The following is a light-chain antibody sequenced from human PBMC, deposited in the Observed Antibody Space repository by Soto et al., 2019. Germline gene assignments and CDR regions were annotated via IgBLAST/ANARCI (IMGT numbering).Light chain of an antibody. CDR3: GTWDTSLSVHD. CDR1: SSNIGNNY. Sequence: QSVLTHPPSVSAAPGQKVTISCSGSSSNIGNNYVSWYQQLPGTAPKLLIYENNKRPSGIPDRFSGSKSGTSATLGITGLQTGDEADYYCGTWDTSLSVHDFGTGTKVTVL. CDR2: ENN. V-gene: IGLV1-51*02. J-gene: IGLJ1*01.